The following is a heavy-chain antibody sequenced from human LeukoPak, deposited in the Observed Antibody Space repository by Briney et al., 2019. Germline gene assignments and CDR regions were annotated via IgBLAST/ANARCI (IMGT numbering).Heavy chain of an antibody. CDR3: ARDPPDTAMDSLFDY. CDR1: GFTVSSIY. V-gene: IGHV3-21*01. D-gene: IGHD5-18*01. J-gene: IGHJ4*02. Sequence: GGSLRLSCAASGFTVSSIYMSWVRQAPGKGLEWVSSISSSSSYMYYADSVKGRFTISRDNAKNSLYLQMNSLRAEDTAVYYCARDPPDTAMDSLFDYWGQGTLVTVSS. CDR2: ISSSSSYM.